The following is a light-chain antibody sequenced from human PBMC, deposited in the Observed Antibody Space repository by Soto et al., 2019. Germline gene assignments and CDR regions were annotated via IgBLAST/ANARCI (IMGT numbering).Light chain of an antibody. CDR1: SSNIGSNY. Sequence: QSVLTQPPSASGTPGQRVTISCSGSSSNIGSNYVYWYQQLPGTAPKLLIYGNNQRPSGVPDRFSGSKSGTSASLAISGLLSEDEAGYYCAAWDDSLRNRMVGGGTKLTVL. CDR3: AAWDDSLRNRM. J-gene: IGLJ2*01. V-gene: IGLV1-47*02. CDR2: GNN.